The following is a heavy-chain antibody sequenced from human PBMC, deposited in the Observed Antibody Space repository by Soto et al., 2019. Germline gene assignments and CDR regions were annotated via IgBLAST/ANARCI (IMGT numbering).Heavy chain of an antibody. CDR1: GFTFSSYA. Sequence: GGSLRLSCAASGFTFSSYAMHWVRQAPGKGLEWVAVISYDGSNKYYADSVKGRFTISRDNSKNTLYLQMNSLRAEDTAVYYCARERHSSDKRNCYYYGMDVWGQGTTVTVSS. J-gene: IGHJ6*02. CDR2: ISYDGSNK. CDR3: ARERHSSDKRNCYYYGMDV. D-gene: IGHD6-19*01. V-gene: IGHV3-30-3*01.